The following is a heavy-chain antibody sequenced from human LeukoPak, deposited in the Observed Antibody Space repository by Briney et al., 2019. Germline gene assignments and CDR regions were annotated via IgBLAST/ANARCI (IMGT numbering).Heavy chain of an antibody. CDR2: ISYDGRNK. J-gene: IGHJ3*02. CDR1: GFTFSSYD. D-gene: IGHD5-12*01. V-gene: IGHV3-30*18. Sequence: GGSLRLSCAASGFTFSSYDMHWVRQAPGKGLEWVAVISYDGRNKYYPDSVKGRFTISRDNSKNTLYLQMNSLRAEDTAVYYCAKDYDDAFDMWGQGTMVTVSS. CDR3: AKDYDDAFDM.